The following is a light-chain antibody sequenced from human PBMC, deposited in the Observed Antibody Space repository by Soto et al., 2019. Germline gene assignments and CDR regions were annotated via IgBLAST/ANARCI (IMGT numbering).Light chain of an antibody. Sequence: EIVFTQSPSALSLSPGERATLSCRASQSVSSYLAWYQQKPGQAPRLLIYDASNRATGIPARFSGSGSGTDFTLTISSLEPEDFAVYYCQQRSNWPLITFGHGTRLEIK. CDR2: DAS. J-gene: IGKJ5*01. CDR1: QSVSSY. V-gene: IGKV3-11*01. CDR3: QQRSNWPLIT.